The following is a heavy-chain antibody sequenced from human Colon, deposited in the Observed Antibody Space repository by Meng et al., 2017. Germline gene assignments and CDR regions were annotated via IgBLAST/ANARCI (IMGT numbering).Heavy chain of an antibody. J-gene: IGHJ3*02. CDR1: GFTFDDYA. V-gene: IGHV3-43D*03. CDR3: AKESYCSSTSCPNHAFDI. Sequence: GALRLSCAASGFTFDDYAMHWVRQAPGKGLEWVSLISWDGGSTYYADSVKGRFTISRDNSKNSLYLQMNSLRAEDTALYYCAKESYCSSTSCPNHAFDIWGQGTMVTVSS. D-gene: IGHD2-2*01. CDR2: ISWDGGST.